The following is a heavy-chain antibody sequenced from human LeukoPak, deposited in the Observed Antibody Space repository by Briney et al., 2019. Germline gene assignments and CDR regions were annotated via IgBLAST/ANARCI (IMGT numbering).Heavy chain of an antibody. D-gene: IGHD2-15*01. CDR1: GYIFSNYW. V-gene: IGHV5-51*01. CDR3: ARALYGYGMDV. Sequence: GESLKISCKGSGYIFSNYWIDWVRQMPGKGLEWIGIVHPGDSNIKYSPSFQGQVTISADKSISTAYLQWSSLKASDTAMYHRARALYGYGMDVWGQGTMVTVSS. J-gene: IGHJ6*02. CDR2: VHPGDSNI.